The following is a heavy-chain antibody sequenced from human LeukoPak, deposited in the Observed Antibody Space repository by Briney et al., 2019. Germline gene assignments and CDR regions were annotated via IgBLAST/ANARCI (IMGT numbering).Heavy chain of an antibody. CDR2: IYHSGST. D-gene: IGHD1-26*01. V-gene: IGHV4-4*02. Sequence: PSGTLSLTCAVSGGSISSSNWWSWVRQPPGKGLEWIGEIYHSGSTNYNPSLKSRVTMSVDKSKNQFSLKLSSVTAADTAVYYCAKASVGARFFDPWGQGTLVTVSS. CDR1: GGSISSSNW. CDR3: AKASVGARFFDP. J-gene: IGHJ5*02.